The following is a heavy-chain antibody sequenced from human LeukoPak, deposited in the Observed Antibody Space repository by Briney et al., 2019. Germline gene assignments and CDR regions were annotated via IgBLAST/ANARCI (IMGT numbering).Heavy chain of an antibody. CDR3: ARLGDGDNLRYFDY. CDR2: IYYSGST. V-gene: IGHV4-59*08. Sequence: SETLSLACTVSGDSISGNYWTWIRQPPGKGLEWIGYIYYSGSTNYNASLKSRVTISVDTSKNQLSLRLSSVTAADTAVYYCARLGDGDNLRYFDYWGQGRLVSVSS. D-gene: IGHD5-24*01. CDR1: GDSISGNY. J-gene: IGHJ4*02.